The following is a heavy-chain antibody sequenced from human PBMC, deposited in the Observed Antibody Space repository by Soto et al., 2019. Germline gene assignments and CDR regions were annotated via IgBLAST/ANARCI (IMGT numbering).Heavy chain of an antibody. V-gene: IGHV1-8*01. J-gene: IGHJ3*02. Sequence: ASVKVSCKASGYTFTSYDINWVRQATGQGLEWMGWMNPNSGNTGYAQKFQGRVTMTRNTSISTAYMELSSLRSEGTAVYYCARVTTYYYDSSGYYDAFDIWGQGTMVTVSS. CDR1: GYTFTSYD. CDR3: ARVTTYYYDSSGYYDAFDI. CDR2: MNPNSGNT. D-gene: IGHD3-22*01.